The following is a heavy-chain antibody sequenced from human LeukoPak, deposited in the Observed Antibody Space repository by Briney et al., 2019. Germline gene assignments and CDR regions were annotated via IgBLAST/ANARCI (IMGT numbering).Heavy chain of an antibody. J-gene: IGHJ4*02. Sequence: GASVKVSCKASGYTFTSYYMDWVRQAPGQGLEWMGIINPSGGSTSYAQKFQGRVTMTTDTSTSTAYMDLRSLRSDDTAVYYCARERSGWFFSNWGQGTLVTVSS. CDR2: INPSGGST. V-gene: IGHV1-46*01. CDR1: GYTFTSYY. CDR3: ARERSGWFFSN. D-gene: IGHD6-19*01.